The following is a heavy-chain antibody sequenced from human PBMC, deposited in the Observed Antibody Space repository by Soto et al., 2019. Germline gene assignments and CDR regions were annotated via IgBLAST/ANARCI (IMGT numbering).Heavy chain of an antibody. CDR3: ARVGRYSGYDFPYYYGMDV. CDR2: IIPIFGTA. V-gene: IGHV1-69*06. Sequence: QVQLVQSGAEVKKPGSSVKVSCKASGGTFSSYAISWVRQAPGQGLEWMGGIIPIFGTANYAQKFQGRATITADKSTSTAYMELSSLRSEDTAVYYCARVGRYSGYDFPYYYGMDVWGQGTTVTVSS. CDR1: GGTFSSYA. J-gene: IGHJ6*02. D-gene: IGHD5-12*01.